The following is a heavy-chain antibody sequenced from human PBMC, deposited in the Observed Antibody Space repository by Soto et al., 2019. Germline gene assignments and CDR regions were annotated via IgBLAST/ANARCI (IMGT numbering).Heavy chain of an antibody. V-gene: IGHV4-31*03. Sequence: SETLSLTCTVSGGSISSGGYYWSWIRQHPGKGLEWIGYIYYSGSTYYNHSLKSRVTISVDTSKNQFSLKLSSVTAADTAVYYCASQHYYDSSGYYVVYWGQGTLVTVSS. CDR2: IYYSGST. CDR3: ASQHYYDSSGYYVVY. J-gene: IGHJ4*02. D-gene: IGHD3-22*01. CDR1: GGSISSGGYY.